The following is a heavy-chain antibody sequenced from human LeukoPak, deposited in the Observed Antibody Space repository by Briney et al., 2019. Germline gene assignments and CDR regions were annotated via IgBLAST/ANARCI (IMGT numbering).Heavy chain of an antibody. J-gene: IGHJ4*02. V-gene: IGHV3-23*01. CDR3: AKDRRGGGYNWLDYFDY. CDR1: GFTFSSYA. D-gene: IGHD5-24*01. CDR2: ISGSGGST. Sequence: GGSLRLSCAASGFTFSSYAMSWVRQAPGKGLEWVSAISGSGGSTYYADSVKGRFTISRDNSENTLYLQMNSLRAEDTAVYYCAKDRRGGGYNWLDYFDYWGQGTLVTVSS.